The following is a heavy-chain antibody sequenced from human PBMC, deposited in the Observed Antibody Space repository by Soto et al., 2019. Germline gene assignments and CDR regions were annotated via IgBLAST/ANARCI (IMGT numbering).Heavy chain of an antibody. CDR3: ARDLDSRRKYYYYGMEV. CDR1: GYTFTSYY. D-gene: IGHD2-2*03. Sequence: ASVKVSCKASGYTFTSYYMHWVRQAPGQGLEWMGIINPSGGSTSYAQKFQGRVTITADESTSTAYMELSSLRSEDTAVYYCARDLDSRRKYYYYGMEVWGQATTVIVS. V-gene: IGHV1-46*01. CDR2: INPSGGST. J-gene: IGHJ6*01.